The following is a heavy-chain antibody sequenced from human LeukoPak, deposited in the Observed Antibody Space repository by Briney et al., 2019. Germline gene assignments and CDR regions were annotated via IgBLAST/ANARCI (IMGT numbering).Heavy chain of an antibody. CDR2: IKSKTDSGTT. J-gene: IGHJ4*02. D-gene: IGHD2-2*01. V-gene: IGHV3-15*01. CDR3: TTAPAQSDY. CDR1: GFTFSNAW. Sequence: GGPLRLSCAASGFTFSNAWMSWVREAPGKRLVWGGRIKSKTDSGTTDYAAPVKGRFTISRDESKNTLYLQMNSLKFEDTAVYYCTTAPAQSDYWGQGTLVTVSS.